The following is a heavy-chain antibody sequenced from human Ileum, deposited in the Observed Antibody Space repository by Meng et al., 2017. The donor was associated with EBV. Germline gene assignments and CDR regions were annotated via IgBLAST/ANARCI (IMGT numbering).Heavy chain of an antibody. V-gene: IGHV1-18*01. CDR2: ISAYNGNT. J-gene: IGHJ5*02. CDR3: ARARLGGYCSSTSCADNWFDP. CDR1: GYTFTSYG. D-gene: IGHD2-2*01. Sequence: QVQLVQSGAEVKKPXXXXKVXXKXXGYTFTSYGISWVRQAPGQGLEWMGWISAYNGNTNYAQKLQGRVTMTTDTSTSTAYMELRSLRSDDTAVYYCARARLGGYCSSTSCADNWFDPWGQGTLVTVSS.